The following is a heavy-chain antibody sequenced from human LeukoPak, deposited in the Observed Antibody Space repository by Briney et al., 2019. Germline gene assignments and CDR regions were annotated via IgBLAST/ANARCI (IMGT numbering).Heavy chain of an antibody. J-gene: IGHJ4*02. V-gene: IGHV3-7*01. CDR3: ARAGSHWHYVY. D-gene: IGHD3-10*01. CDR1: GFTFSGFS. CDR2: IKQGGSER. Sequence: GGSLRLSCAASGFTFSGFSMSWVRRSPTKGLEWVANIKQGGSERYYVDSVKGRFTISRDNAKNSLSLQMNNLRVEDTAVYYCARAGSHWHYVYWGQGTVVTVSS.